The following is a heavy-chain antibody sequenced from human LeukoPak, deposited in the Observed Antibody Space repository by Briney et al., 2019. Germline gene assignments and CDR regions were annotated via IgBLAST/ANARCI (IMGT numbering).Heavy chain of an antibody. Sequence: ASVKVSCKGSGYTFTGYYMHWVRQAPGQRLEWMGWINPNSGTRNYARKFQGRVTVTRDTSISTAYMELSRLESDDTAVYYCARDLMTTPTWDFDYWGQGTLVTVAP. V-gene: IGHV1-2*02. CDR1: GYTFTGYY. CDR2: INPNSGTR. CDR3: ARDLMTTPTWDFDY. J-gene: IGHJ4*02. D-gene: IGHD3-16*01.